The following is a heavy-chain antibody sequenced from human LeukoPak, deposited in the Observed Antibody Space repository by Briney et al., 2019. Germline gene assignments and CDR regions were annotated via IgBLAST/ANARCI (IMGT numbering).Heavy chain of an antibody. V-gene: IGHV4-61*02. Sequence: SETLSLTCTVSGGSISSGSYYWSWIRQPAGKGLEWIGRIYTSGSTNYNPSLKSRVTISVDTSKNQFSLKLSSVTAADTAVYYCARGDSSSLFDYWGQGTLVTVSS. CDR1: GGSISSGSYY. D-gene: IGHD6-13*01. CDR2: IYTSGST. CDR3: ARGDSSSLFDY. J-gene: IGHJ4*02.